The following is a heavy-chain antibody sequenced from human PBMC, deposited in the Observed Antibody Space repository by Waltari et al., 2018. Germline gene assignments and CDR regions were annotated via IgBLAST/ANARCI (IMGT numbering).Heavy chain of an antibody. J-gene: IGHJ6*02. CDR1: GFNVNTHY. CDR2: IYSGGIT. V-gene: IGHV3-53*01. Sequence: ELQLVESGGGLIQPGGSLRLSCAASGFNVNTHYMSWVRQALGKGLEWISVIYSGGITYYAASVKGRFTISRDSYRNTLSLQMISLGAEDTAVYYCARAESGGMFDYYYGMDVWGQGTTVTVSS. D-gene: IGHD2-15*01. CDR3: ARAESGGMFDYYYGMDV.